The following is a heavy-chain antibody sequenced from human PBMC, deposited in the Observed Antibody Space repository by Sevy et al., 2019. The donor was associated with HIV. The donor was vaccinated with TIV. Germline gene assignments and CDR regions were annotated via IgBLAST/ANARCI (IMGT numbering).Heavy chain of an antibody. CDR1: GFTFRTYA. CDR3: ARGPEWELTSFLSH. Sequence: GWSLRLSCAASGFTFRTYAFHWVRQAPGRGLEWIGLISSNGDNGLYATSVRGRFTISRDNSMNILYLQMTSLTPDDTAVYYCARGPEWELTSFLSHWGQGTLVTVSS. CDR2: ISSNGDNG. D-gene: IGHD1-26*01. J-gene: IGHJ4*02. V-gene: IGHV3-30-3*01.